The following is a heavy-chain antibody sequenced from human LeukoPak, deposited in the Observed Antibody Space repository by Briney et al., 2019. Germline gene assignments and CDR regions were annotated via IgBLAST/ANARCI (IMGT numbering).Heavy chain of an antibody. D-gene: IGHD5-12*01. J-gene: IGHJ4*02. CDR2: IYHSGST. V-gene: IGHV4-34*01. CDR3: ARHGDSYDSPYDY. CDR1: GGSFSDYY. Sequence: SETLSLTCAVYGGSFSDYYWSWIRQPPGKGLEWIGEIYHSGSTNYNPSLKSRVTISVDTSNNQFSLKLTSVTAADMAVYYCARHGDSYDSPYDYWGQGTLVTVSS.